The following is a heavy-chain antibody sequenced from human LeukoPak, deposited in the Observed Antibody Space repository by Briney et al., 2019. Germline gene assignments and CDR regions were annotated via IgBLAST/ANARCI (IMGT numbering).Heavy chain of an antibody. CDR3: ARGGLAGSYAYDY. D-gene: IGHD1-26*01. J-gene: IGHJ4*02. Sequence: SETLSLTCTVSGGSISSGGYYWSWIRQHPGKGLEWIGYIYYSGSIYYNPSLKSRVTISVDTSKNQFSLKLSSVTAADTAVYYCARGGLAGSYAYDYWGQGTLVTVSS. CDR1: GGSISSGGYY. CDR2: IYYSGSI. V-gene: IGHV4-31*03.